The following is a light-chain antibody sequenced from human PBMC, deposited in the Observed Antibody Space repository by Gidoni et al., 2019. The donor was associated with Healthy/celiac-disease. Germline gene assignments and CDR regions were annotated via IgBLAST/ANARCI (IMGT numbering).Light chain of an antibody. V-gene: IGLV3-1*01. CDR1: KLGDKY. CDR3: QAWDSSIGVV. CDR2: QDS. Sequence: SYELTQPPSVSVSPGQTASITCSGDKLGDKYACWYQQKPGQSPVLVIYQDSKRPSGIPERFSGSNSGNTATLTISGTQAMDEADYYCQAWDSSIGVVFGGGTKLTV. J-gene: IGLJ2*01.